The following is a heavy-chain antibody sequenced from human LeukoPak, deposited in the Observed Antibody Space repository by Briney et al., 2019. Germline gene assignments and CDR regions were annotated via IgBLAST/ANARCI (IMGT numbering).Heavy chain of an antibody. Sequence: ASVKVSCKASGYTFTSYGISWVRQAPGQGLEWMGWISAYNGNTNYAQKLQGRVTMTTDTSTSTAYMELRSLRSDDTAVYYCARMGVLWFGELLKYDYWGQGTLVTVSS. J-gene: IGHJ4*02. CDR3: ARMGVLWFGELLKYDY. V-gene: IGHV1-18*01. D-gene: IGHD3-10*01. CDR2: ISAYNGNT. CDR1: GYTFTSYG.